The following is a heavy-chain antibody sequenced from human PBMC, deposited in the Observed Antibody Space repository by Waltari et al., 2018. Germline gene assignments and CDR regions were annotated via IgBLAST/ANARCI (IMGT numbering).Heavy chain of an antibody. Sequence: QEHLLQSGGGVVHPGGSLSLSCEASGFIFSNYDMNWVRQAPGKGLEWVAFMRYDGSTRYYADSVKGRFTISRDNSKNTLHLQMNSLRAEDTALYYCAKDRSSDFYYGMDVWGQGTTVTVSS. CDR2: MRYDGSTR. D-gene: IGHD3-10*01. CDR3: AKDRSSDFYYGMDV. J-gene: IGHJ6*02. V-gene: IGHV3-30*02. CDR1: GFIFSNYD.